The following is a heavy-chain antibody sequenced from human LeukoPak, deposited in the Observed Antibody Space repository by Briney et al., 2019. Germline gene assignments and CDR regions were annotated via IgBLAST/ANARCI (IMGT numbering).Heavy chain of an antibody. Sequence: GGSLRLPCAASGFTFSSYWMSWVRQAAGKGLEWVANIKQDGREKYHVDSVKGRFTISRDNAKDPLYLQMNSLRAEDTAVYYCARSGGIAAAGTMYWGQGTLVTVSS. CDR1: GFTFSSYW. J-gene: IGHJ4*02. CDR3: ARSGGIAAAGTMY. CDR2: IKQDGREK. D-gene: IGHD6-13*01. V-gene: IGHV3-7*01.